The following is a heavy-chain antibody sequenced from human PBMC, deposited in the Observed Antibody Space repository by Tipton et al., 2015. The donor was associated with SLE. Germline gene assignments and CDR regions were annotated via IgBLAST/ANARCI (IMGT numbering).Heavy chain of an antibody. CDR1: GGSFSGYY. D-gene: IGHD3-22*01. J-gene: IGHJ3*02. CDR3: ARGATTITMIVVASGAFDI. CDR2: INHSGST. V-gene: IGHV4-34*01. Sequence: TLSLTCAVYGGSFSGYYWSWIRQPPGKGLEWIGEINHSGSTNYNPSLKSRVTISVDTSKNQFSLKLSSVTAADTAVYYCARGATTITMIVVASGAFDIWGQGTMVTVSS.